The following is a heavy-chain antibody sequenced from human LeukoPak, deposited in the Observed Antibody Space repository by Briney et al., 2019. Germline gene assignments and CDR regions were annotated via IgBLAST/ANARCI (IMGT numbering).Heavy chain of an antibody. V-gene: IGHV3-23*01. CDR3: AKGTTNKRESNY. Sequence: QTGGSLRLSCAASGFTFSSYGMSWVRQAPGKGLEWVSAISGSGGSTYYADSVKGRFTISRDNSKNTLYLQMNSLRAEDTAVYYCAKGTTNKRESNYWGQGTLVTVSS. D-gene: IGHD2/OR15-2a*01. J-gene: IGHJ4*02. CDR1: GFTFSSYG. CDR2: ISGSGGST.